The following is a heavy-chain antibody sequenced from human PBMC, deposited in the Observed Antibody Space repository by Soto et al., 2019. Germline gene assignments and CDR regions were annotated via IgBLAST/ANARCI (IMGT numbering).Heavy chain of an antibody. J-gene: IGHJ4*02. V-gene: IGHV3-33*08. D-gene: IGHD2-2*02. CDR1: GFTFSSYG. CDR3: ARARDTYCSSTSCYKDFDY. CDR2: IWYDGSNK. Sequence: GGSLRLSCAASGFTFSSYGMHWVRQAPGKGLEWVAVIWYDGSNKYYADSVKGRFTISRDNSKNTLYLQMNSLRAEDTAVYYCARARDTYCSSTSCYKDFDYWGQGTLVTVSS.